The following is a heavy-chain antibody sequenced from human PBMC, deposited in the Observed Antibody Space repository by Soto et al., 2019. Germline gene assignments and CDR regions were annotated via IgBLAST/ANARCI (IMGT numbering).Heavy chain of an antibody. Sequence: QMQLVQSGPEVKKPGTSVKVSCKASGFTFTSSAVQWVRQARGQRLEWIGWIVVGSGNTNYAQKFQKRVTITRDMSTSTAYMELSSLRSEDTAVYYCAASSGPSGWPHYAHDYWGQGTLVTVSS. J-gene: IGHJ4*02. V-gene: IGHV1-58*01. CDR3: AASSGPSGWPHYAHDY. D-gene: IGHD3-16*01. CDR1: GFTFTSSA. CDR2: IVVGSGNT.